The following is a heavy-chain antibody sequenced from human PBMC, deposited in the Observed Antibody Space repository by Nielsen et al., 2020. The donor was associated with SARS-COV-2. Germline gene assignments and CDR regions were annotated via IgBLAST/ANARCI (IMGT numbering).Heavy chain of an antibody. Sequence: WIRQPPGKGLEWIGYIYYSGSTNYNPSLKSRVTISVDTSKNQFSLKLSSVTAADTAVYYCARLGIAAAGTSYYYYGMDVWGQGTTVTVSS. D-gene: IGHD6-13*01. J-gene: IGHJ6*02. CDR3: ARLGIAAAGTSYYYYGMDV. V-gene: IGHV4-61*07. CDR2: IYYSGST.